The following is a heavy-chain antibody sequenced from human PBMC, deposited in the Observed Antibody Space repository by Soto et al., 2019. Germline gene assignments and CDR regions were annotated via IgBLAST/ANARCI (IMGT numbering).Heavy chain of an antibody. CDR2: IIPIFGTA. CDR3: ARDSRSGSYSEKFDY. V-gene: IGHV1-69*13. J-gene: IGHJ4*02. Sequence: SLKGYCKASGGTFSRYAISWVRQAPGQGLEWMGGIIPIFGTANYAQKFQGRVTITADESTSTAYMELSSLRSEDTAVYYCARDSRSGSYSEKFDYWGQGTLVTVSS. CDR1: GGTFSRYA. D-gene: IGHD1-26*01.